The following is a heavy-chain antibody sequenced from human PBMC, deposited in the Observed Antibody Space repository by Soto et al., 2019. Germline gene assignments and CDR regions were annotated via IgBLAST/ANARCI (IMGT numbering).Heavy chain of an antibody. CDR1: GFTFSSYA. J-gene: IGHJ4*02. Sequence: PGGSLRLSCAASGFTFSSYAMHWVRQAPGKGLEWVAVISYDGSNKYYADSVKGRFTISRDNSKNTLYLQMNSLRAEDTAVYYWARDVSSSGWSVYYFDYWGQGTLVTVSS. V-gene: IGHV3-30-3*01. CDR2: ISYDGSNK. D-gene: IGHD6-19*01. CDR3: ARDVSSSGWSVYYFDY.